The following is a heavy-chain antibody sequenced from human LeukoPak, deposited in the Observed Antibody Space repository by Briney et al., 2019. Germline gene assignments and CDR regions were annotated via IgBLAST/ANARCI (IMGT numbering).Heavy chain of an antibody. D-gene: IGHD1-1*01. CDR3: AREDGTTTNWFDP. Sequence: SETLSLTCTVSGGSIIRASSYWSWIRQHPGKGLEWIGNLHYSGNTYYNPSLKSRATISVVTSKNQFSLKLSSVTAADTAVYYCAREDGTTTNWFDPWGQGTLVTVSS. CDR2: LHYSGNT. CDR1: GGSIIRASSY. V-gene: IGHV4-31*03. J-gene: IGHJ5*02.